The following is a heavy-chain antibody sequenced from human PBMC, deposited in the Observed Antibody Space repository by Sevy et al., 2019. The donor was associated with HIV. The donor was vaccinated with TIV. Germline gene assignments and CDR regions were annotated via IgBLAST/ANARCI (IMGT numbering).Heavy chain of an antibody. V-gene: IGHV5-51*01. CDR3: ASAGRPKLGFDQ. D-gene: IGHD6-13*01. J-gene: IGHJ4*02. Sequence: GESLKISCKTSGYNFNTYWIGWVRQKPGKGLEWMGIIYPGDSDTKYSPSFHGRVTISADKSINTAYVQWRSLKASDTAMYYCASAGRPKLGFDQWGQGTLVTVS. CDR2: IYPGDSDT. CDR1: GYNFNTYW.